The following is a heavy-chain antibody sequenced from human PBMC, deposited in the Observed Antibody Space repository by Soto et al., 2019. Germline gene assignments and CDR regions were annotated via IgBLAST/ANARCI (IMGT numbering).Heavy chain of an antibody. CDR2: IYYSGST. CDR3: ARVRSTVTD. J-gene: IGHJ4*02. D-gene: IGHD4-17*01. V-gene: IGHV4-59*01. Sequence: QVQLQESGPGLVKPSETLSLTCTVSGGSISSYYWSWIRQPPGKGLEWIGYIYYSGSTNYNPSLKSRVTISVDTSKNQFSLKLSSVTAADTAVYYCARVRSTVTDWGQGTLVTVSS. CDR1: GGSISSYY.